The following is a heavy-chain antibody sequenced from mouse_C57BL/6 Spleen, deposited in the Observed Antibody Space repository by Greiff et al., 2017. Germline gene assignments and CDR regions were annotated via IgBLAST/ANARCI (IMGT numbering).Heavy chain of an antibody. Sequence: QVQLQQPGAELVKPGASVKLSCKASGYTFTSYWMHWVKQRPGQGLEWIGMIHPNSGSTNYNEKFKSKATLTVDKSSSTAYMQLSSLTSEDAAVXYCAGCWDDWYAYWGQGTLVTVSA. J-gene: IGHJ3*01. CDR3: AGCWDDWYAY. CDR2: IHPNSGST. V-gene: IGHV1-64*01. D-gene: IGHD4-1*01. CDR1: GYTFTSYW.